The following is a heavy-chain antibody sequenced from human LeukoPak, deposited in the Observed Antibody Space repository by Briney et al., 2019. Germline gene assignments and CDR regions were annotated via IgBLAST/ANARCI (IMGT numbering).Heavy chain of an antibody. CDR3: AADPKGGDYYYYMDV. J-gene: IGHJ6*03. CDR1: GSTFTSSA. V-gene: IGHV1-58*02. Sequence: SVKVSCKASGSTFTSSAMQWVRQARGQRLEWIGWIVVGSGSTNYAQKFQERVTITRDMSTNTAYMVLSSLRSEDTAVYYCAADPKGGDYYYYMDVWGKGTTVTVSS. D-gene: IGHD3-16*01. CDR2: IVVGSGST.